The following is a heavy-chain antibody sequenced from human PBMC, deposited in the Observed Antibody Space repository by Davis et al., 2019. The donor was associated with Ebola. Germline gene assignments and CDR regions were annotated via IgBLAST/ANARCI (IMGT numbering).Heavy chain of an antibody. CDR2: ISAYNGNT. Sequence: ASVKVSCKASGYTFTSYGISWVRQAPGQGLEWMGWISAYNGNTNYAQKLQGRVTMTTDTSTSTAYMELSSLRSEDTAVYYCAGKDYDFWSGYYGNYYYYGMDVWGQGTTVTVSS. CDR3: AGKDYDFWSGYYGNYYYYGMDV. D-gene: IGHD3-3*01. J-gene: IGHJ6*02. V-gene: IGHV1-18*01. CDR1: GYTFTSYG.